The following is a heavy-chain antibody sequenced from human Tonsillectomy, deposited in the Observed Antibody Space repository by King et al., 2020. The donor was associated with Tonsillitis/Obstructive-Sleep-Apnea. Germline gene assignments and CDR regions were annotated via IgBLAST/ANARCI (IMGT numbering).Heavy chain of an antibody. Sequence: QLVQSGGGLVKPGGSLRLSCAASGFTFSDYYMSWIRQAPGKGLEWVSYISSSSSYKNYADSVKGRFTISRDNAKNSLYLQMNSLRAEDTAVYYCARIYGSGRGGWFDSWGQGTLVTVSS. CDR2: ISSSSSYK. CDR1: GFTFSDYY. CDR3: ARIYGSGRGGWFDS. D-gene: IGHD3-10*01. J-gene: IGHJ5*01. V-gene: IGHV3-11*06.